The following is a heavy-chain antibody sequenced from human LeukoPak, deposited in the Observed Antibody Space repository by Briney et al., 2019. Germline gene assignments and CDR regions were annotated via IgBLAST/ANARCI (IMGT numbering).Heavy chain of an antibody. CDR3: AKDFGDEYQLLSVHY. J-gene: IGHJ4*02. V-gene: IGHV3-23*01. CDR2: ISGSHGST. Sequence: PGVSLRLSCAASGFTFSSYAMSWVRQAPGKGLERVSAISGSHGSTYYADSVKGRFTISRDNSKNTLYLQMNSLRAEDTAVYYCAKDFGDEYQLLSVHYWGQGTLVTVSS. D-gene: IGHD2-2*01. CDR1: GFTFSSYA.